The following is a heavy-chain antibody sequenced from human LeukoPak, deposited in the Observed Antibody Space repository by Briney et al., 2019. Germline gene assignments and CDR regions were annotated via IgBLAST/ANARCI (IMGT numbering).Heavy chain of an antibody. CDR1: GGSIRSSSYN. CDR3: ARGIAVAGNEDDAFDI. D-gene: IGHD6-19*01. Sequence: SETLSLTCTVSGGSIRSSSYNWGWIRQPPGKGLEWIGSIYHSGSTYYNPSLKSRVTISVGTSKNQFSLKLSSVTAADTAVYYCARGIAVAGNEDDAFDIWGQGTMVTVSS. V-gene: IGHV4-39*07. J-gene: IGHJ3*02. CDR2: IYHSGST.